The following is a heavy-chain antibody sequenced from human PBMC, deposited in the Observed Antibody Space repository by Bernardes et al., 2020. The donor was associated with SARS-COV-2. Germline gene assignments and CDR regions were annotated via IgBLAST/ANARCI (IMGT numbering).Heavy chain of an antibody. J-gene: IGHJ6*02. CDR1: GGSISTYY. V-gene: IGHV4-4*07. Sequence: SETLSLTCSVSGGSISTYYWSWIRQPAGKGLEWIGRMSASGSSNHNPSLRSRITMSVDTPQNQISLELSSATAGDTAVYYCAREGGTSGRGMDVWGQGTTVTVSS. CDR2: MSASGSS. D-gene: IGHD3-10*01. CDR3: AREGGTSGRGMDV.